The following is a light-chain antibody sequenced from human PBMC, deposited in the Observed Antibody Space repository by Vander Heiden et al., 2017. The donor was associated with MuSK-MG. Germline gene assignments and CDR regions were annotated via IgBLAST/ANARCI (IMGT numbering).Light chain of an antibody. V-gene: IGKV2D-29*01. J-gene: IGKJ4*02. Sequence: MTQSQDCLSVTPGQPAYISCKSSQSLLHSDGKTYLYWYLQKPGQPPQLLIYEVANRCSGVPDRISGSGSGTDFTLKISQVEAEDVGVYYCRQSIQLPLTFGGGTKVEIK. CDR3: RQSIQLPLT. CDR1: QSLLHSDGKTY. CDR2: EVA.